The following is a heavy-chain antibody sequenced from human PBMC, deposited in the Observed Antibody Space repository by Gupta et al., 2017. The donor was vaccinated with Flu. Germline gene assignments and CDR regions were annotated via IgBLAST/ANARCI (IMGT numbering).Heavy chain of an antibody. V-gene: IGHV3-7*01. J-gene: IGHJ4*02. CDR3: ARDSGKFYIDY. D-gene: IGHD1-26*01. CDR2: IKQDGSEK. CDR1: GFTLSTYW. Sequence: EVGMVESGGGLVQPGGAMRHSRAASGFTLSTYWRSWGRQAPGKGLEWLANIKQDGSEKYYGDSVKGRFTISRDNAKNSQYLQMNNLRAEDTAVYYCARDSGKFYIDYWGQGTLVTVSS.